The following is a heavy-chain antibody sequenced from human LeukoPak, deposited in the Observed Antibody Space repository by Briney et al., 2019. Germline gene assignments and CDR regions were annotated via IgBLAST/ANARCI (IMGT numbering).Heavy chain of an antibody. V-gene: IGHV4-34*01. D-gene: IGHD4/OR15-4a*01. CDR3: ARGETLTRNAFDI. CDR2: INHSGST. J-gene: IGHJ3*02. CDR1: GGSFSGYY. Sequence: MPSETLSLTCAVYGGSFSGYYWSWIRQPPGKGLEWIGEINHSGSTNYNPSLKSRVTISVDTSKNQFSLKLSSVTAADTAVYYCARGETLTRNAFDIWSQGTMVTVSS.